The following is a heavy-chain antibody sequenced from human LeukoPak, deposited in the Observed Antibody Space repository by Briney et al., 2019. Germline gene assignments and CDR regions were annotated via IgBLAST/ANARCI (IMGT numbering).Heavy chain of an antibody. CDR1: GGTFSSNL. Sequence: GASVKVSCKASGGTFSSNLINWVRQAPGQGLEWMGGIIPIFGTPSITQKFQGRVTITTDESTRTAYMELSSLRSEDTAVYYCATPSSGDATYYYYYMDVWGQGTLVTVSS. CDR2: IIPIFGTP. D-gene: IGHD6-6*01. V-gene: IGHV1-69*05. J-gene: IGHJ6*03. CDR3: ATPSSGDATYYYYYMDV.